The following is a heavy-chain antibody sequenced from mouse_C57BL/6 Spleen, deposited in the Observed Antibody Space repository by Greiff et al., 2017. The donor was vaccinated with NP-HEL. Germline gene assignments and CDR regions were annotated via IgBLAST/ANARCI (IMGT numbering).Heavy chain of an antibody. D-gene: IGHD1-1*01. Sequence: DVHLVESGEGLVKPGGSLKLSCAASGFTFSSYAMSWVRQTPEKRLEWVAYISSGGDYIYYADTVKGRFTISRDNARNTLYLQMSSLKSEDTAMYYCTDGSSPFAYWGQGTLVTVSA. J-gene: IGHJ3*01. CDR1: GFTFSSYA. V-gene: IGHV5-9-1*02. CDR3: TDGSSPFAY. CDR2: ISSGGDYI.